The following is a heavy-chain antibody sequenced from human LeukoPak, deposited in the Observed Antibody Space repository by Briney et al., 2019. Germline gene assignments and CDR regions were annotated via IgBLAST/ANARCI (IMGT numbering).Heavy chain of an antibody. Sequence: SETLSLTCTVSGGSISSYYWSWIRQPPGKGLEWIGYIYYSGSTNYNPSLKSRVTISVDTSKNQFSLKLSSVTAADTAVYYCARGGTYYDFWSGQGDAFDIWGQGTMVTVSS. CDR3: ARGGTYYDFWSGQGDAFDI. CDR1: GGSISSYY. J-gene: IGHJ3*02. V-gene: IGHV4-59*01. CDR2: IYYSGST. D-gene: IGHD3-3*01.